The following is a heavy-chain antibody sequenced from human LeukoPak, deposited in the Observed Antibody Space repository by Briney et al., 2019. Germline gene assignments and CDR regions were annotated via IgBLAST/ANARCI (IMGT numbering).Heavy chain of an antibody. D-gene: IGHD6-19*01. CDR3: ARPVAGPYYFDY. J-gene: IGHJ4*02. V-gene: IGHV5-51*01. Sequence: GESPKISCKGSGYSFTSYWIGWVRQMPGKGLGWMGLIYPGDSDTRYSPSFQGQVTISVDKSISTAYLQWSSLKASDTAMYCCARPVAGPYYFDYWGQGTLVTVSS. CDR1: GYSFTSYW. CDR2: IYPGDSDT.